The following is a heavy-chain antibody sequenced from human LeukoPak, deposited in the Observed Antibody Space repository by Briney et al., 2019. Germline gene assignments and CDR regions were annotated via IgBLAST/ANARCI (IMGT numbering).Heavy chain of an antibody. CDR3: AKNAYSSSGNDFDY. V-gene: IGHV3-30*18. Sequence: GGSLRLSCAASGFTFSSYGMHWVRQAPGKGLEWVAVISYDGSNKYYADSVKGRFTISRDNSKSTLYLQMNSLRAEDTAVYYCAKNAYSSSGNDFDYWGQGTLVTVSS. D-gene: IGHD6-13*01. CDR2: ISYDGSNK. J-gene: IGHJ4*02. CDR1: GFTFSSYG.